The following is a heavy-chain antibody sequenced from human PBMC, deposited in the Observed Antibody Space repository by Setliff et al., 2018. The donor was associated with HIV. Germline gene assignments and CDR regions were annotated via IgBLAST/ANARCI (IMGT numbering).Heavy chain of an antibody. CDR1: GFTFSSYG. D-gene: IGHD3-22*01. Sequence: GGSLRLSCAASGFTFSSYGMHWVRQAPGKGLEWVAFIRYDGSNKYYADSVKGRFTISRDNSKNTLYLQMNSLRAEDTAVYYCAKQGSGYDYYYMDVWGKGTTVTSP. J-gene: IGHJ6*03. CDR2: IRYDGSNK. V-gene: IGHV3-30*02. CDR3: AKQGSGYDYYYMDV.